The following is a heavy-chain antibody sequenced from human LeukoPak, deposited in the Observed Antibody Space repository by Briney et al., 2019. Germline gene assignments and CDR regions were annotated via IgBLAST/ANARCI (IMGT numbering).Heavy chain of an antibody. D-gene: IGHD5-18*01. CDR1: GFTFSSCS. V-gene: IGHV3-21*01. CDR2: ISSSSSYI. J-gene: IGHJ4*02. Sequence: GGSLRLSCAASGFTFSSCSMNWVRQAPGKGLEWVSSISSSSSYIYYADSVKGRFTISRDNAKNSLYLQMNSLRAEDTAVYYCARDPDSYGPFDYWGQGTLVTVSS. CDR3: ARDPDSYGPFDY.